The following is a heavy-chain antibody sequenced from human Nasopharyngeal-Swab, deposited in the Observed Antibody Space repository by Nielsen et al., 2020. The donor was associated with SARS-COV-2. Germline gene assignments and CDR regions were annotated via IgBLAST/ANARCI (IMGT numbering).Heavy chain of an antibody. CDR1: GFTFSSYG. D-gene: IGHD3-10*01. CDR2: ISYDGSNK. J-gene: IGHJ6*02. CDR3: ARRKTGASHYGSGSYVGMDV. Sequence: GESLKISCAASGFTFSSYGMHWVRQAPGKGLEWVAVISYDGSNKYYADSVKGRFTISRDNSKNTLYLQMNSLRAEDTAVYYCARRKTGASHYGSGSYVGMDVWGQGTTVTVSS. V-gene: IGHV3-30*03.